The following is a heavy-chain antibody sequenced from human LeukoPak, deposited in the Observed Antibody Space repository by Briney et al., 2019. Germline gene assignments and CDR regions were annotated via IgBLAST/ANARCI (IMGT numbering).Heavy chain of an antibody. D-gene: IGHD3-9*01. CDR2: IIPIFGTS. J-gene: IGHJ4*02. V-gene: IGHV1-69*05. Sequence: SVKVSCKASGGAFRSYSINWVRQAPGQGLEWMGRIIPIFGTSNYAQKFQGRVTITTDESTSTAYMELSSLRSEDTALYYCMGRLTDILTATGGSFDSWGQGTLVTVSS. CDR3: MGRLTDILTATGGSFDS. CDR1: GGAFRSYS.